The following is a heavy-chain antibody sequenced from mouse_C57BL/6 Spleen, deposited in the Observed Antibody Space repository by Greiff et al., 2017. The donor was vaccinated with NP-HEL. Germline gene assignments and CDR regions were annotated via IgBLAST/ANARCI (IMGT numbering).Heavy chain of an antibody. CDR3: ARCLYYGNYWYFDV. J-gene: IGHJ1*03. D-gene: IGHD2-1*01. CDR1: GYAFSSSW. V-gene: IGHV1-82*01. Sequence: VQLVESGPELVKPGASVKISCKASGYAFSSSWMNWVKQRPGKGLEWIGRIYPGDGDTNYNGQFKGKATLTADKSSSTAYMQLSSLTSEDSAVYFCARCLYYGNYWYFDVWGTGTTVTVSS. CDR2: IYPGDGDT.